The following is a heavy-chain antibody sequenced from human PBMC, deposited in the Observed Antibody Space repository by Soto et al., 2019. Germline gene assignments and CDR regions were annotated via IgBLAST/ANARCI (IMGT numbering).Heavy chain of an antibody. D-gene: IGHD2-2*01. Sequence: EVQLVESGGGLVQPGGSLTLSCAASGFTFGDFWMNWVRQAPGKGLEWVANIKEDGSEKYFLDSVKGRFTISRDNAKNSLYLQINSLRAEDTGVYYCARDLGRTAAGYYCYDAMDVWGQGTTVTVSS. CDR3: ARDLGRTAAGYYCYDAMDV. V-gene: IGHV3-7*01. CDR2: IKEDGSEK. J-gene: IGHJ6*02. CDR1: GFTFGDFW.